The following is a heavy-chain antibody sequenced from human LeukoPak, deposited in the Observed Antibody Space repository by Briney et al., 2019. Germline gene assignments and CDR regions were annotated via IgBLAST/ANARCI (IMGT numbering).Heavy chain of an antibody. CDR1: GFTFSSYT. CDR3: AIGLVRGNFDY. J-gene: IGHJ4*02. D-gene: IGHD6-19*01. Sequence: LAGGSLRLSCSASGFTFSSYTVHWVRQAPGKGLEWVAVISYDGSNKYYADSVKGRFTISRDNSKNTLYLQMNSLRAEDTAVYYCAIGLVRGNFDYWGQGTLVTVSS. CDR2: ISYDGSNK. V-gene: IGHV3-30*04.